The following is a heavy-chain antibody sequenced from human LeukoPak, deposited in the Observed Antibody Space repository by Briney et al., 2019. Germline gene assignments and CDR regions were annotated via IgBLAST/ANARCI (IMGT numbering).Heavy chain of an antibody. V-gene: IGHV4-39*07. CDR1: GGSISSSSYY. CDR2: IYYSGST. D-gene: IGHD5-18*01. Sequence: SETLSLICTVSGGSISSSSYYWGWIRQPPGKGLEWIGSIYYSGSTYYNPSLKSRVTISVDTSKNQFSLKLSSVTAADTAVYYCARDSGYSYGYKGYYYYMDVWGKGTTVTISS. J-gene: IGHJ6*03. CDR3: ARDSGYSYGYKGYYYYMDV.